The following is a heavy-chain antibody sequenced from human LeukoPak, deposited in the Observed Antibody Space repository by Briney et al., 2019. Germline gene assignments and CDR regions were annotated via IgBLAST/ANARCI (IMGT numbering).Heavy chain of an antibody. CDR2: IRGSGVNK. CDR3: AKVPFDKSGYYYFDY. CDR1: GFAFDSYA. D-gene: IGHD3-22*01. V-gene: IGHV3-23*01. J-gene: IGHJ4*02. Sequence: GGSLRLSCVASGFAFDSYAMSWVRHGPGKGLERVSDIRGSGVNKYYADSVKGRFTISRDNSKNTLYLQMNSLRAEDTAVYYCAKVPFDKSGYYYFDYWGQGTLVTVSS.